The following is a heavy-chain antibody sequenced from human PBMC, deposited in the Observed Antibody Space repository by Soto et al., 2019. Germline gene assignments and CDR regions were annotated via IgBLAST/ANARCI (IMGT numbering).Heavy chain of an antibody. CDR3: ARQYSSSSGSYYYGMDV. CDR1: GYSFTRYW. Sequence: GESLKISCKGSGYSFTRYWIGWVRQMPGKGLEWMGIIYPGDSDTRYSPSFQGQVTISADKSISTAYLQWSSLKASDTAMYYCARQYSSSSGSYYYGMDVWGQGTTVTVSS. CDR2: IYPGDSDT. D-gene: IGHD6-13*01. V-gene: IGHV5-51*01. J-gene: IGHJ6*02.